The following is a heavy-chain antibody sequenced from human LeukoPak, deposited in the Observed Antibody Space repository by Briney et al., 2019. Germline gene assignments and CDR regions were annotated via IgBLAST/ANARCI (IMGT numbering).Heavy chain of an antibody. D-gene: IGHD3-22*01. Sequence: GGSLRLSCAASGFTFSSYSMNWVRQAPGKGLEWVSSISSSSSYIYYADSVKGRFTISRDNAKNSLYLQMNSLRAEDTAVYYSARGPSRDSSGYTLYYFDYWGQGTLVTVSS. CDR1: GFTFSSYS. J-gene: IGHJ4*02. CDR2: ISSSSSYI. CDR3: ARGPSRDSSGYTLYYFDY. V-gene: IGHV3-21*01.